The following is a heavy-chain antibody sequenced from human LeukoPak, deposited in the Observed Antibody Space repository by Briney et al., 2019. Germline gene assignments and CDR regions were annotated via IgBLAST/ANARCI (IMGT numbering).Heavy chain of an antibody. CDR2: ISSSSSYT. D-gene: IGHD6-19*01. CDR1: GFTFSDYY. CDR3: ARALYSSGWYNDGY. J-gene: IGHJ4*02. Sequence: GGSLRLSCAASGFTFSDYYMIWIRQAPGEGLEWVSYISSSSSYTNYADSVKGRFTISRDDAKNSLYLQMNSLRAEDTAVYYCARALYSSGWYNDGYWGQGTLVTVSS. V-gene: IGHV3-11*06.